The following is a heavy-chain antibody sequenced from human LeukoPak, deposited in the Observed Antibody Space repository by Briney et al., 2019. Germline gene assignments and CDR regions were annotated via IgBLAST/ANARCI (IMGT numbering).Heavy chain of an antibody. D-gene: IGHD5-18*01. Sequence: ASVKVSCKASGYTFTGYYMHWVRQAPGQGHEWMGWINPNSGGTNYAQKFQGRVTMTRDTSISTAYMELSRLRSDDTAVYYCARGRYGLHHLSFGYWGQGTLVTVSS. CDR2: INPNSGGT. J-gene: IGHJ4*02. CDR3: ARGRYGLHHLSFGY. CDR1: GYTFTGYY. V-gene: IGHV1-2*02.